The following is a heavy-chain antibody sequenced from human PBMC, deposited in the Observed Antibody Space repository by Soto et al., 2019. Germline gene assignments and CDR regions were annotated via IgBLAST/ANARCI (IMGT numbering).Heavy chain of an antibody. V-gene: IGHV4-59*01. CDR3: ARGAKPLSLDY. D-gene: IGHD3-10*01. CDR2: XXXSGST. CDR1: GGSISSYY. J-gene: IGHJ4*02. Sequence: SETLSLTCTVSGGSISSYYWSWIRQPPGKGLEWXXXXXXSGSTNYNPSLKSRVTISVDTSKNQFSLKLSSVTAADTAVYYCARGAKPLSLDYWGQGTLVTVSS.